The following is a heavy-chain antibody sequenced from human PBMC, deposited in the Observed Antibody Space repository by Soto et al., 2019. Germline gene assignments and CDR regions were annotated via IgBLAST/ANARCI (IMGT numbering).Heavy chain of an antibody. J-gene: IGHJ5*02. CDR1: GGSISSYY. D-gene: IGHD2-15*01. CDR3: ARGYYPAAFCSGGSCRSQNWFDP. V-gene: IGHV4-59*01. CDR2: IYYSGST. Sequence: SETLSLTCTVSGGSISSYYWSWIRQPPGKGLEWIGYIYYSGSTNYNPSLKSRVTISVDTSKNQFSLKLSSVTAADTAVYYCARGYYPAAFCSGGSCRSQNWFDPWGQGTLVTVSS.